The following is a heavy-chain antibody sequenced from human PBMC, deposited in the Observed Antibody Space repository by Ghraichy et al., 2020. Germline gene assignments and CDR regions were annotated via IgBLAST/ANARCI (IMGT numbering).Heavy chain of an antibody. CDR2: FDPEDGET. D-gene: IGHD2/OR15-2a*01. CDR1: GYTLTKLS. V-gene: IGHV1-24*01. CDR3: ATSPLFNSSTWESHYYYYYYMDV. J-gene: IGHJ6*03. Sequence: ASVKVACKVSGYTLTKLSMHWVRQAPGKGLEWMGGFDPEDGETIYAQKFQGRVTMTEDTSTDTAYMELSSLRSEDTAVYYCATSPLFNSSTWESHYYYYYYMDVWGKGTTVTVSS.